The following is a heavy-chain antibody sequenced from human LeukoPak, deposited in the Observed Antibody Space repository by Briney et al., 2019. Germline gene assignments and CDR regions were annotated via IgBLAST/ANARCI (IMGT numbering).Heavy chain of an antibody. D-gene: IGHD3-3*01. V-gene: IGHV4-34*01. J-gene: IGHJ6*03. Sequence: SETLSLTCAGYGGSFSGYYWSWIRQPPGKGLEWIGEINHSGSSNYNPSLKSRVTISVDTSKSQFSLKLSSVTAADTAVYYCAREVYFWSGNYYYYYYMDVWGKGTTVTVSS. CDR3: AREVYFWSGNYYYYYYMDV. CDR2: INHSGSS. CDR1: GGSFSGYY.